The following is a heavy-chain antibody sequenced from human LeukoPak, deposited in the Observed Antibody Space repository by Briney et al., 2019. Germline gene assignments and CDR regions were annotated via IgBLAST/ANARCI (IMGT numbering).Heavy chain of an antibody. CDR1: GFSFSSYW. Sequence: GGSLRLSCAASGFSFSSYWMSWVRQAPGKGLEWVANIKQDESERDYVDSVKGRFTISRDNAKNTLYLQMNSLRAEDTAVYYCGSGSYFGTDAFDIWGQGTMVTVSS. CDR3: GSGSYFGTDAFDI. D-gene: IGHD1-26*01. CDR2: IKQDESER. V-gene: IGHV3-7*01. J-gene: IGHJ3*02.